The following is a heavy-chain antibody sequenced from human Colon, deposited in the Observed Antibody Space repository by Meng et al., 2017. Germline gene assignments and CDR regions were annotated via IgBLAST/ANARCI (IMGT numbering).Heavy chain of an antibody. CDR1: GGSFSGFY. D-gene: IGHD4-17*01. CDR2: IDHFGIS. Sequence: GLIQSGGAGLLKPSETLSLTCAVSGGSFSGFYWSWIRQPPGKGLEWIGEIDHFGISNYNSSLKGRLTMSVDTSKKQISLTLTSVTAADTAVCYCAAGLRHGDWFDPWGPGTLVTVSS. J-gene: IGHJ5*02. CDR3: AAGLRHGDWFDP. V-gene: IGHV4-34*02.